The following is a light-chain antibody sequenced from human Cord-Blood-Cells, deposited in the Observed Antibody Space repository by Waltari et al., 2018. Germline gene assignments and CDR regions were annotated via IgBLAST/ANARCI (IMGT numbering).Light chain of an antibody. J-gene: IGKJ2*01. CDR1: RSVLYSSNNKNY. CDR3: QQYYSTPYT. V-gene: IGKV4-1*01. Sequence: DIVMTQSPDSLAVSLGERATINCKPSRSVLYSSNNKNYLAWYQQKPGQPPKLPIYWASTRESGVPDLFSGSGSGTDVTLTISILQSEDVAVYYCQQYYSTPYTFGHGTKLEIK. CDR2: WAS.